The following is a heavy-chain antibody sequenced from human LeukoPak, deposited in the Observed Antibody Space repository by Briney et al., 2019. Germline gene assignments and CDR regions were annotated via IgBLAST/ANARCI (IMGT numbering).Heavy chain of an antibody. CDR3: ARDCGGDRYAFDY. CDR1: GFTFSSYS. D-gene: IGHD2-21*02. V-gene: IGHV3-21*01. J-gene: IGHJ4*02. CDR2: ISSSSSYI. Sequence: PGGSLRLSCAASGFTFSSYSMNWVRQAPGKGLEWVSSISSSSSYIYYADSVKGRFTISRDNAKNSLYLQMNSLRAEDTAVYYCARDCGGDRYAFDYWGQGTLVTVSS.